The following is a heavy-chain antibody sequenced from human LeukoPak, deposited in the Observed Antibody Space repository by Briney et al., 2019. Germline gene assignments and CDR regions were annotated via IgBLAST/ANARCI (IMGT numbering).Heavy chain of an antibody. V-gene: IGHV4-59*01. CDR2: IYYSGST. D-gene: IGHD3-22*01. J-gene: IGHJ4*02. CDR1: GGSISSYY. Sequence: PSETLSLTCTVSGGSISSYYWSWIRQPPGKGLEWSGYIYYSGSTNYNPSLKSRVTISIDTSKNQFSLKLSSVTAADTAVYYCARGRSSGYSSTPDYWGQGSLVSVSS. CDR3: ARGRSSGYSSTPDY.